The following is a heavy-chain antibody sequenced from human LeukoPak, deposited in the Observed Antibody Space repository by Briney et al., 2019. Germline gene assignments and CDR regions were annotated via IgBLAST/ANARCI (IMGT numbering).Heavy chain of an antibody. D-gene: IGHD1-20*01. V-gene: IGHV4-59*08. CDR1: GGSNY. Sequence: SETLSLTCTVSGGSNYWSWIRQPPGKGLEWIAYIHYTGSPNYNPSLKSRVTISIDTSKNQFSLNLNSVTAADTAVYYCARHSNWNGGVDWFDPWGQGTQVTVSS. J-gene: IGHJ5*02. CDR3: ARHSNWNGGVDWFDP. CDR2: IHYTGSP.